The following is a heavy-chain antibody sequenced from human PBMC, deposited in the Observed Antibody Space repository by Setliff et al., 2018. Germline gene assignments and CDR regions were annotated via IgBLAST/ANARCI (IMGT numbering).Heavy chain of an antibody. CDR2: INNYSFKT. J-gene: IGHJ4*02. CDR1: GDTFSTYA. D-gene: IGHD3-22*01. Sequence: ASVKVSCKASGDTFSTYALSWVRQAPGQGLEWMGGINNYSFKTNSPQKFLDRLTMTTDTSTSTAYMELKDLTSDDTALYYCARINFYVSSGFYYASDYWGQGTLVTVSS. CDR3: ARINFYVSSGFYYASDY. V-gene: IGHV1-18*01.